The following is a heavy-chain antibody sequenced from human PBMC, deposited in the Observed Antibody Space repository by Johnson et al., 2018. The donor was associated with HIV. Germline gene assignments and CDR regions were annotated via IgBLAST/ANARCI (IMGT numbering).Heavy chain of an antibody. CDR2: IRSKANSYAT. V-gene: IGHV3-73*02. CDR1: GFTFSGSA. Sequence: VQLVESGGGLVQPGGSLKLSCAASGFTFSGSAMHWVRQASGKGLEWVGRIRSKANSYATAYAASVKGRFTISRDDSKNTAYLQMNSLKTEDTAEYDWTKGLEWATAGDACDIWGQGTMVTVSS. D-gene: IGHD1-26*01. J-gene: IGHJ3*02. CDR3: TKGLEWATAGDACDI.